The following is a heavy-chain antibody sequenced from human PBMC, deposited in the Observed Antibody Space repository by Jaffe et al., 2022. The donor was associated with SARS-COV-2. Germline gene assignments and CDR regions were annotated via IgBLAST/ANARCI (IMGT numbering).Heavy chain of an antibody. CDR1: GGSMSSYY. CDR2: IYSSGSA. V-gene: IGHV4-4*07. CDR3: ARDSGSYRALDP. J-gene: IGHJ5*02. D-gene: IGHD1-26*01. Sequence: QVQLQESGPGLVKPSETLSLSCTVSGGSMSSYYWSWIRQPAGKGLEWIGRIYSSGSANYNPSLKSRAIMAVDTSQNQFSLRLTSVTAADTAVYYCARDSGSYRALDPWGHGTLVTVFS.